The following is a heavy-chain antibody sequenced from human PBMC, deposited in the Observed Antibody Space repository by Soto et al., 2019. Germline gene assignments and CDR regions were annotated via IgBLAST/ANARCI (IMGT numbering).Heavy chain of an antibody. J-gene: IGHJ5*02. CDR2: IYYSGSN. D-gene: IGHD1-26*01. Sequence: QVQLQESGPGLVKPSQTLSLTCTVSGGSISSGGYYWSWIRQHPGKGLEWIGYIYYSGSNYYNPSLKGRVTISVDTSKNQFSLKLSSVTAADTAVYYCARGELRFWFDPWGQGTLVTVSS. V-gene: IGHV4-31*03. CDR1: GGSISSGGYY. CDR3: ARGELRFWFDP.